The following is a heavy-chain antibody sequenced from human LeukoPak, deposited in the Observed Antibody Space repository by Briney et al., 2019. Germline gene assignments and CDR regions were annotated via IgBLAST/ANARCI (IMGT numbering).Heavy chain of an antibody. Sequence: GGSLRLSCAASGFTFSSYGMHWVRQAPGKGLEWVAFIRCDGSNKYYADSVKGRFTISRDNSKNTLYLQMNSLRAEDTAVYYCAKDSGDFWSGYYTSNFDYWGQGTLVTVSS. CDR1: GFTFSSYG. V-gene: IGHV3-30*02. J-gene: IGHJ4*02. CDR3: AKDSGDFWSGYYTSNFDY. D-gene: IGHD3-3*01. CDR2: IRCDGSNK.